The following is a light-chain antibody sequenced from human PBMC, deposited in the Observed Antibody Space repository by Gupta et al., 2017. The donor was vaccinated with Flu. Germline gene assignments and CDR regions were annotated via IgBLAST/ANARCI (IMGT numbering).Light chain of an antibody. V-gene: IGKV4-1*01. Sequence: NCKSSQSVFYRSTNNNYLAWYQQKPGQPPKILIYWASTRESGVPDRFSGSGFGTDFTLTITSLQAEDVAVYYCQQYVANPPTFGGGTKVEIK. CDR1: QSVFYRSTNNNY. J-gene: IGKJ4*01. CDR3: QQYVANPPT. CDR2: WAS.